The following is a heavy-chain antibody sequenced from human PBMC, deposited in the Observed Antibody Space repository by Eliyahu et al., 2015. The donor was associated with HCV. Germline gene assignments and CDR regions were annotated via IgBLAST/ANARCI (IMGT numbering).Heavy chain of an antibody. V-gene: IGHV3-23*01. CDR1: GFXFSNYA. J-gene: IGHJ4*02. CDR3: AKEGWELFYFED. D-gene: IGHD1-26*01. Sequence: EVKLLESGGALVHPGGSLRLSCAASGFXFSNYAMNWIRQAPGKGLEWVSAISENVDNTYYADSVKGRFTISRDNSKNTLYLQMNSLRVEDTAIYYCAKEGWELFYFEDWGQGTRVNVSS. CDR2: ISENVDNT.